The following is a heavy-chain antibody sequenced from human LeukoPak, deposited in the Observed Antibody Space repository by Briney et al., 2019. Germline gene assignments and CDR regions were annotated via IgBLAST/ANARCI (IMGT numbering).Heavy chain of an antibody. CDR1: GYTFTGYY. CDR2: INPNSGGT. Sequence: ASVKVSCRASGYTFTGYYMHWVRQAPGQGLEWMGWINPNSGGTNYAQKFQGRVTMTRDTSISTAYMELSRLRSDDTAVYYCARPHVIPHDYSNYGDYYYYMDVWGKGTTVTVSS. CDR3: ARPHVIPHDYSNYGDYYYYMDV. D-gene: IGHD4-11*01. J-gene: IGHJ6*03. V-gene: IGHV1-2*02.